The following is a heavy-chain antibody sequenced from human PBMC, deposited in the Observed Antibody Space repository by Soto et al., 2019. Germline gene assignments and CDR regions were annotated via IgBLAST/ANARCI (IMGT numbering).Heavy chain of an antibody. CDR2: IIPIFGTA. Sequence: QVQLVQSGAEVKKPGSSVKVSCKASGGTFSSYAISWVRQAPGQGLEWMGGIIPIFGTANYAQKFQGRVTITADESTSTAYMELSSLRSEDTAVYYCARDEIGWNDEVDYYYGMDVWGQGTTVTVSS. J-gene: IGHJ6*02. D-gene: IGHD1-1*01. V-gene: IGHV1-69*01. CDR3: ARDEIGWNDEVDYYYGMDV. CDR1: GGTFSSYA.